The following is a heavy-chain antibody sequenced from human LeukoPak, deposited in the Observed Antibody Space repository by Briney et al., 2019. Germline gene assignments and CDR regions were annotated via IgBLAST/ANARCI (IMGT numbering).Heavy chain of an antibody. Sequence: SETLSLTCTVSGYSISSGYYWGWIRQPPGKGLEWIGSIYHSGSTYYNPSLKSRVTISVDTSKNQFSLKLSSVTAADTAVYYCASAYSSGWPNWFDPWGQGTLVTVSS. D-gene: IGHD6-19*01. V-gene: IGHV4-38-2*02. CDR3: ASAYSSGWPNWFDP. J-gene: IGHJ5*02. CDR2: IYHSGST. CDR1: GYSISSGYY.